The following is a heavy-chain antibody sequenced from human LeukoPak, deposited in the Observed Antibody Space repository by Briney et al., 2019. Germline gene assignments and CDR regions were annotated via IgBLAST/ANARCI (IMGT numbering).Heavy chain of an antibody. Sequence: GGSLRLSCAASGFTFSSYGMHWVRQAPGKGLEWVAVIWYDGSNKYYADSVKGRFTISRDNSKNTLYLQMNGLRAEDTAVYYCARVDGQQLAYGMDVWGQGTTVTVSS. D-gene: IGHD6-13*01. CDR1: GFTFSSYG. CDR2: IWYDGSNK. CDR3: ARVDGQQLAYGMDV. V-gene: IGHV3-33*01. J-gene: IGHJ6*02.